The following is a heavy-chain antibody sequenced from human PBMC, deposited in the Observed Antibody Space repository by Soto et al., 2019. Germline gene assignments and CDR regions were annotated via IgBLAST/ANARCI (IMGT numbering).Heavy chain of an antibody. CDR1: GDSVSTNTAT. Sequence: SQTLSLTWDISGDSVSTNTATWNWIRQSPSRGLEWLGRTYYRSKWYNDYAVSVKSRITISPDISNNQVSLHLNSVTPVDTAVYYCVRLIGNSWLDSWGQGPLVTVSS. J-gene: IGHJ5*01. CDR2: TYYRSKWYN. D-gene: IGHD2-8*01. CDR3: VRLIGNSWLDS. V-gene: IGHV6-1*01.